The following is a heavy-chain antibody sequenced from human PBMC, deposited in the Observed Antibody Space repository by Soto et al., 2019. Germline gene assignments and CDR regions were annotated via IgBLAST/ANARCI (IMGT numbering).Heavy chain of an antibody. CDR3: AHKSTPNWFDP. V-gene: IGHV2-5*02. D-gene: IGHD2-15*01. CDR1: GFSLSTSGVG. Sequence: QITLKESGPSLVHATQPLTLTCTFSGFSLSTSGVGVGWIRQPPGKALEWFALIYWDDAKRSSPSLKSRVTITNDTSKNQVVLTMTNIDPVDTATYYYAHKSTPNWFDPWGEGTLDAVSS. CDR2: IYWDDAK. J-gene: IGHJ5*02.